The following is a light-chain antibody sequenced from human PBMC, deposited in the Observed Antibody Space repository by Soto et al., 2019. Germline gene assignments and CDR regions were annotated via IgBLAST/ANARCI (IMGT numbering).Light chain of an antibody. CDR2: GAS. J-gene: IGKJ1*01. CDR1: QSVSSSY. V-gene: IGKV3-20*01. Sequence: EIVLTQSPGTLSLSSGARATLSCRASQSVSSSYLAWYQQKPGQAPRLLIYGASSRATGIPDRFSGSGSGTDFTLTISRLEPEDFAVYYGQQYGSSPPWTFGQGTKVDIK. CDR3: QQYGSSPPWT.